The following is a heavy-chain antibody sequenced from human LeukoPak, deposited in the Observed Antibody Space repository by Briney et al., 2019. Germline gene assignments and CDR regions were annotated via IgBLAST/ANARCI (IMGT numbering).Heavy chain of an antibody. D-gene: IGHD3-10*01. CDR2: ISAYNGNT. CDR1: GYTFTSYA. V-gene: IGHV1-18*01. J-gene: IGHJ4*02. Sequence: ASVKVSCKASGYTFTSYAMNWVRQAPGQGLEWMGWISAYNGNTNYAQKLQGRVTMTTDTSTSTAYMELRSLRSDDTAVYYCARDPSYGSGSYYNPFFDYWGQGTLVTVSS. CDR3: ARDPSYGSGSYYNPFFDY.